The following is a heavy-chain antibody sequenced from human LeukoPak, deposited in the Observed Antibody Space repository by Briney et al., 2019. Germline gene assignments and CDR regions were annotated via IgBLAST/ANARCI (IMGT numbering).Heavy chain of an antibody. CDR3: ARASRTYFGDYLYYFDS. V-gene: IGHV1-8*01. J-gene: IGHJ4*02. Sequence: ASVKVSCKASGYTFSNYDINWVRQATGQGLEWMGWMNPKSGNIGYAQNFQGRVTMTRNSSITTSYMELSSLRSEDTAVYYCARASRTYFGDYLYYFDSSGQGTLVTVSS. D-gene: IGHD4-17*01. CDR1: GYTFSNYD. CDR2: MNPKSGNI.